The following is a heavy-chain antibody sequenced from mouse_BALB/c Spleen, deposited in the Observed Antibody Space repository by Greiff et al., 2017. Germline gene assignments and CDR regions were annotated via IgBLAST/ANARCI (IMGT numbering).Heavy chain of an antibody. V-gene: IGHV5-17*02. Sequence: EVKLMESGGDLVKPGGSLKLSCAASGFTFSSYGMSWVRQTPEKGLEWVAYISSGSSTIYYADTVKGRFTISRDNPKNTLFLQMTSLRSEDTAMYYCARSDLFDYWGQGTTLTVSS. CDR1: GFTFSSYG. J-gene: IGHJ2*01. CDR2: ISSGSSTI. CDR3: ARSDLFDY.